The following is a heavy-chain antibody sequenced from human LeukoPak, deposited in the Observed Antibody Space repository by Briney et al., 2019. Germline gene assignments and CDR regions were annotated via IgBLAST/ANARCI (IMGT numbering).Heavy chain of an antibody. CDR2: ISWNSCSI. CDR1: GFTFDDYA. D-gene: IGHD5-18*01. V-gene: IGHV3-9*01. Sequence: PGRSLRLSCAASGFTFDDYAMHGARQAPGKGLEWVSGISWNSCSIGYSDSVKDRYTISREIDKNSLYLQMNSLRAEDTALYYCAKQRYSYGWVFDYWGQGTLVTVSS. J-gene: IGHJ4*02. CDR3: AKQRYSYGWVFDY.